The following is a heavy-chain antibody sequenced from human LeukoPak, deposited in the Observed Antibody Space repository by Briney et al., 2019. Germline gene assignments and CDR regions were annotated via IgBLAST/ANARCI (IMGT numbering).Heavy chain of an antibody. V-gene: IGHV3-23*01. J-gene: IGHJ4*02. CDR1: GFIFSSYA. D-gene: IGHD4-11*01. Sequence: GGSLRLSCAASGFIFSSYAMSWVRQAPGKGLEWVSAISGSGGSTYYADSVKGRFTISRDNSKNTLYLQMNSLRAEDTAVYYCAKSRREGGNPHYSTDYWGQGTLVTVSS. CDR3: AKSRREGGNPHYSTDY. CDR2: ISGSGGST.